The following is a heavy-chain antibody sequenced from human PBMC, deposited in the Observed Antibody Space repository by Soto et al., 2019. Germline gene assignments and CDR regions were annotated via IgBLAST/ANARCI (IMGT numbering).Heavy chain of an antibody. V-gene: IGHV1-69*13. CDR2: IIPIFGKA. CDR1: GGTFRSDA. Sequence: ASVKVSCKASGGTFRSDAFTWVRQAPGQGLEWVGGIIPIFGKATYAQKFQDRVKFTADESTNTTYMELSSLRSEDTATYYCARGVTGGTYDSWGTGTLVTVYS. J-gene: IGHJ5*01. D-gene: IGHD1-26*01. CDR3: ARGVTGGTYDS.